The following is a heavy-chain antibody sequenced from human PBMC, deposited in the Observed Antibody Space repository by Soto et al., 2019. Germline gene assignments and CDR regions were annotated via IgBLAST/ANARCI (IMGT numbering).Heavy chain of an antibody. D-gene: IGHD6-13*01. Sequence: QVQLVQSGAEVKKPGSSVKVSCKSSGGTFSSYAISWMRQAPGQGLEWMGGIIPIFGTANYAQKFQGRVTITADESTSTAYLELSSLRSEDTAVYYCAGPPAAGTEGGMDVWGQGTTVTVSS. CDR3: AGPPAAGTEGGMDV. CDR1: GGTFSSYA. V-gene: IGHV1-69*01. CDR2: IIPIFGTA. J-gene: IGHJ6*02.